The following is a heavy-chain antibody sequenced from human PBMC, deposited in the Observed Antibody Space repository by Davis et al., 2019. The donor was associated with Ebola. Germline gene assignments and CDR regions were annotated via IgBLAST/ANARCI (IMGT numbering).Heavy chain of an antibody. CDR2: IIPIFGTA. J-gene: IGHJ6*02. D-gene: IGHD4-17*01. CDR3: ATTTTVTTIDYYGMDV. CDR1: GFTFSSYA. Sequence: KISCAASGFTFSSYAISWVRQAPGQGLEWMGGIIPIFGTANYAQKFQGRVTITADKSTSTAYMELSSLRSEDTAVYYCATTTTVTTIDYYGMDVWGQGTTVTVSS. V-gene: IGHV1-69*06.